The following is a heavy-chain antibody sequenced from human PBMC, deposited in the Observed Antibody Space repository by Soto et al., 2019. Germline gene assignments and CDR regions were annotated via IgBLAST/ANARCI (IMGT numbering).Heavy chain of an antibody. J-gene: IGHJ4*02. CDR3: ARRFFDGYSDY. V-gene: IGHV4-59*08. Sequence: SETPSLTCTVSGGSISSYYWSWIRQPPGKGLEWIGYIYYSGSTNYNPSLKSRVTISVDTSKNQFSLKLSSVTAADTAVYYCARRFFDGYSDYWGRGTLVTVSS. CDR2: IYYSGST. CDR1: GGSISSYY. D-gene: IGHD3-9*01.